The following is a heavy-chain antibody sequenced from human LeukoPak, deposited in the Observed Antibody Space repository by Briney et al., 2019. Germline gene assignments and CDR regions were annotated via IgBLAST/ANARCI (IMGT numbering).Heavy chain of an antibody. CDR3: ARRSSIAAAGAYYFDY. CDR2: IYPGDSDT. Sequence: GESLKISCKGSGYSFTSYWIGWVRQMPGKGLEWMGIIYPGDSDTRYSPSFQGQVTISADKSFSTAYLQWSSLKASDTAMYYCARRSSIAAAGAYYFDYWGQGTLVTVSS. CDR1: GYSFTSYW. J-gene: IGHJ4*02. D-gene: IGHD6-13*01. V-gene: IGHV5-51*01.